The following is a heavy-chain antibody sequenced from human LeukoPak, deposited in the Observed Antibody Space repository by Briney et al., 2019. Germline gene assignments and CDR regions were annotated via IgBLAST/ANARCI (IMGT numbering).Heavy chain of an antibody. CDR3: AREYSAFDH. V-gene: IGHV4-61*08. Sequence: PSETLSLTCTVSGDPLSSHSDYKWTWIRQPPGKGLEWIGYVYHNGNINYNPFLGSRLTISVDTSKNQFSLRLTSVTAADTAVYFCAREYSAFDHWGHGTLVTVSS. CDR2: VYHNGNI. CDR1: GDPLSSHSDY. J-gene: IGHJ4*01. D-gene: IGHD4-11*01.